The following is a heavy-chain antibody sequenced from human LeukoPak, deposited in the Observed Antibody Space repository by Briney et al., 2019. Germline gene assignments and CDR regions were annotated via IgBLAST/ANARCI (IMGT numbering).Heavy chain of an antibody. CDR1: GYTLTELS. V-gene: IGHV1-24*01. J-gene: IGHJ4*02. Sequence: GASVKVSCKVSGYTLTELSMHWVRQAPGKGLELMGSLDPEDGETIYAQKFQGRVTMTEDASTETAYMELSSLRSEDTAVYYCAATYYYARAPDYWGQGTLVTVSS. CDR2: LDPEDGET. D-gene: IGHD3-10*01. CDR3: AATYYYARAPDY.